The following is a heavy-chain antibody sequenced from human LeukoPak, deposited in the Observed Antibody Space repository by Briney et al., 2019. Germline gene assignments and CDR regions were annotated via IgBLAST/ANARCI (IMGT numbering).Heavy chain of an antibody. V-gene: IGHV4-61*08. CDR2: IYYSGST. CDR1: GGSISSGGYS. Sequence: PSETLSLTCAVSGGSISSGGYSWSWIRQPSGKGLEWIGYIYYSGSTNYNPSLKSRVTISVDTSKNQFSLKLSSVTAADTAVYYCTRAVAGIIDYWGQGTLVTVSS. J-gene: IGHJ4*02. CDR3: TRAVAGIIDY. D-gene: IGHD6-19*01.